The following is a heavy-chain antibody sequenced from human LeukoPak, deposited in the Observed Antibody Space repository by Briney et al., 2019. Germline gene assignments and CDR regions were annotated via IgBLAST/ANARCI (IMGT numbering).Heavy chain of an antibody. CDR1: GGSFSGYY. CDR3: ASGEFYSNYFEY. Sequence: SETLSLTCAVDGGSFSGYYWRWFRQAPGKGMECIGEINHTGDTKNIPSLESRVAILVDTSKNQFSLRLKSVTAADTAKYFCASGEFYSNYFEYWGQGILVTVSS. V-gene: IGHV4-34*01. D-gene: IGHD4-11*01. CDR2: INHTGDT. J-gene: IGHJ4*02.